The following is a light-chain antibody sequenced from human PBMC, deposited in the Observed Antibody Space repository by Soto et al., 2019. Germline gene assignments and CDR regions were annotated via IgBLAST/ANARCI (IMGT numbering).Light chain of an antibody. CDR1: GSDVGSYNL. V-gene: IGLV2-23*02. J-gene: IGLJ3*02. CDR2: QVT. Sequence: QSVLTQPASVSGSPGQSITISCSGTGSDVGSYNLVSWYKHHPGKAPKLIIYQVTKRPSGVSNRVSGSKSGNTASLTISGLQSADEADYYCCSFAGSPWVFGGGTKLTVL. CDR3: CSFAGSPWV.